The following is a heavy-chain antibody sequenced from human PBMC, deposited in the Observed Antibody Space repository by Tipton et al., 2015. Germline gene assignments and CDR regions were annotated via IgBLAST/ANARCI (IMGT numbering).Heavy chain of an antibody. Sequence: TLSLTCTVSGGSISSGGYYWSWIRQPPGKGLEWIGHIYYSGTTYYNPSLKSRVTISVDTSKNQFSLKLSSVTAADTAVYYCAGVKRGYDYVWGSYRPEYFQHWGQGTLVTVSS. CDR2: IYYSGTT. CDR1: GGSISSGGYY. D-gene: IGHD3-16*02. CDR3: AGVKRGYDYVWGSYRPEYFQH. V-gene: IGHV4-30-4*08. J-gene: IGHJ1*01.